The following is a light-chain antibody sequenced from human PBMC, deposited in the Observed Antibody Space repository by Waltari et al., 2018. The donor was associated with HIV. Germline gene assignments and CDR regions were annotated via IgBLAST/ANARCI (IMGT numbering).Light chain of an antibody. CDR1: SSDVGSYNL. CDR3: CSYAGGNTLV. CDR2: EVT. Sequence: QSALTQPASVSGSPGQSITISCTGTSSDVGSYNLVSWYQQHPGKAPKLMIYEVTMRPSGVSNHFSASKSGNTASLTISGLQAEDEADYYCCSYAGGNTLVFGGGTKLTVL. V-gene: IGLV2-23*02. J-gene: IGLJ2*01.